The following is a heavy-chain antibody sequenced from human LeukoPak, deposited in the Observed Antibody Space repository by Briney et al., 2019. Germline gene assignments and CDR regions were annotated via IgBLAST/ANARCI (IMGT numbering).Heavy chain of an antibody. J-gene: IGHJ4*02. Sequence: SETLSLTCTVSGGSISSSSYYWGWIRQPPGKGLEWIGSIYYSGSTYYNPSLKSRVTISVDTSKNQFSLKLSSVTAADTAVYYCARVQNKAYSSSWYYFDYWGQGTLVTVSS. CDR3: ARVQNKAYSSSWYYFDY. D-gene: IGHD6-13*01. CDR1: GGSISSSSYY. CDR2: IYYSGST. V-gene: IGHV4-39*07.